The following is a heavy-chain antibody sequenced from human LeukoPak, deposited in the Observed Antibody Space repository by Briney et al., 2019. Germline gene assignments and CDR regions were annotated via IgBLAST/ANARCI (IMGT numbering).Heavy chain of an antibody. CDR1: ASTFSSYA. D-gene: IGHD2-15*01. V-gene: IGHV3-30-3*02. Sequence: GRSLRLSCAPSASTFSSYAMHWVRQAPGKGLEWVAVISYDGRNKYYADSVKGRFTISRDNSKNTLYLQMNSLRAEDTAVYYCARPLGYCSGGSCYSSYFDYWGQGTLVTVSS. CDR2: ISYDGRNK. CDR3: ARPLGYCSGGSCYSSYFDY. J-gene: IGHJ4*02.